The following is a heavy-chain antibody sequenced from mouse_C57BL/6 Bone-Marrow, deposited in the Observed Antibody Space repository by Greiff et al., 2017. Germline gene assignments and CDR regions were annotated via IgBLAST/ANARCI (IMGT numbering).Heavy chain of an antibody. J-gene: IGHJ2*01. D-gene: IGHD2-5*01. CDR2: INPYNGGT. CDR1: GYTFTDYY. Sequence: EVQVVESGPVLVKPGASVKMSCKASGYTFTDYYMNWVKQSHGKSLEWIGVINPYNGGTSYNQKFKGKATLTVDKSSSTAYMELNSLTSEDSAVYYCATYYSNYDYWGQGTTLTVSS. V-gene: IGHV1-19*01. CDR3: ATYYSNYDY.